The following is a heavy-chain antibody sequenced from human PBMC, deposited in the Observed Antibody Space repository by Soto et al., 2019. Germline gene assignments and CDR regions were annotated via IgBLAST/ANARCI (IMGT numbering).Heavy chain of an antibody. CDR2: INSDGSST. V-gene: IGHV3-74*01. D-gene: IGHD3-3*01. CDR3: ASDHYDFWSGYAYYYYYYGTDV. CDR1: GFTFSSYW. Sequence: PGGSLRLSCAASGFTFSSYWMHWVRQAPGKGLVWVSRINSDGSSTSYADSVKGRFTISRDNAKNTLYLQMNSLRAEDTAVYYCASDHYDFWSGYAYYYYYYGTDVWGKGITVTVFS. J-gene: IGHJ6*04.